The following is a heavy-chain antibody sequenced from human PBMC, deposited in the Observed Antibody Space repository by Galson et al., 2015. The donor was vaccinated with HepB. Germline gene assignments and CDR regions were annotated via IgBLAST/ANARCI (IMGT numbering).Heavy chain of an antibody. V-gene: IGHV3-33*01. CDR3: ARDLDYYDSSGYYVPIVY. J-gene: IGHJ4*02. CDR1: GFTFSSYG. D-gene: IGHD3-22*01. Sequence: SLRLSCAASGFTFSSYGMHWVRQAPGKGLEWVAVIWYDGSNKYYADSVKGRFTISRDNSKNTLYLQMNSLRAEDTAVYYCARDLDYYDSSGYYVPIVYWGQGTLVTVSS. CDR2: IWYDGSNK.